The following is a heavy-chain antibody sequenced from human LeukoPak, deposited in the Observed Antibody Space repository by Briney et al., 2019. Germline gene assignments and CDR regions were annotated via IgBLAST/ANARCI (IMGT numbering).Heavy chain of an antibody. CDR1: GGSFSGYY. D-gene: IGHD6-6*01. Sequence: PSETLSLTCAVYGGSFSGYYWSWIRQPPGKGLEWIGEINHSGSTNYNPSLKSRVTMSVDTSKNQFSLNLSSVTAADTAVYYCARWSGSVTARNYYYYMDVWGEGTTVTVSS. J-gene: IGHJ6*03. CDR2: INHSGST. V-gene: IGHV4-34*01. CDR3: ARWSGSVTARNYYYYMDV.